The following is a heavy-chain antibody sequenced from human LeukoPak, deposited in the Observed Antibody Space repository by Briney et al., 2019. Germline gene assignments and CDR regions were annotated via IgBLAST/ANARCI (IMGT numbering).Heavy chain of an antibody. D-gene: IGHD6-19*01. Sequence: GGSLRLSCAASGFTFSNYAMNWVRQAPGKGLEWVSGINGSGGRTYYADSVKGRFTISRDNSKKTLYLQMNSLRAEDTAVYYCAKDTSTISVSGTCFDYWGQGTLVTVSS. CDR1: GFTFSNYA. J-gene: IGHJ4*02. CDR2: INGSGGRT. V-gene: IGHV3-23*01. CDR3: AKDTSTISVSGTCFDY.